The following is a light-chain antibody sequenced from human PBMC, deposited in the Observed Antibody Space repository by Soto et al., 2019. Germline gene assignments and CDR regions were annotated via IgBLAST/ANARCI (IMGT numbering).Light chain of an antibody. CDR3: QSYDSSLSGWV. V-gene: IGLV1-40*01. J-gene: IGLJ3*02. CDR1: SSNIGAGYD. Sequence: QAVVTQPPSVSGAPGQRVTISCTWSSSNIGAGYDVKWYQQLPGTAPKLLIYGNSHRPSGVPDRFSGSKSGTSASLAITGLQAEDEADYYCQSYDSSLSGWVFGGGTKVTVL. CDR2: GNS.